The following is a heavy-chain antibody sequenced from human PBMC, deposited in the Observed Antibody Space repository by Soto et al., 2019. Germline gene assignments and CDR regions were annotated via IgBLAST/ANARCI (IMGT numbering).Heavy chain of an antibody. CDR3: ASGYHYYDSSGYDKWDAFDI. J-gene: IGHJ3*02. D-gene: IGHD3-22*01. Sequence: EVQLVESGGGLVKPGGSLRLSCAASGFTFSSYSMNWVRQAPGKGLEWVSSISSSGSYIYYADSVKGRFTISRDNAKNSLYLQMNGLRAEDTAVYYCASGYHYYDSSGYDKWDAFDIWGQGTMVTVSS. CDR1: GFTFSSYS. V-gene: IGHV3-21*01. CDR2: ISSSGSYI.